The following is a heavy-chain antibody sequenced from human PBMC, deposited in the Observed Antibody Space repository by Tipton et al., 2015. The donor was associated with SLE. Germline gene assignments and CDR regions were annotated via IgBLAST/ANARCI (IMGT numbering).Heavy chain of an antibody. CDR3: ARDPLYSSSPPFDY. D-gene: IGHD6-6*01. V-gene: IGHV1-2*06. CDR2: INPNSGGT. CDR1: GYTFTGYY. J-gene: IGHJ4*02. Sequence: QSGAEVKKPGASVKVSCKASGYTFTGYYMHWVRQAPGQGLEWMGRINPNSGGTNYAQKFQGRVTMTRDTSISTAYMELSRLGSDDTAVYYCARDPLYSSSPPFDYWGQGTLVTVSS.